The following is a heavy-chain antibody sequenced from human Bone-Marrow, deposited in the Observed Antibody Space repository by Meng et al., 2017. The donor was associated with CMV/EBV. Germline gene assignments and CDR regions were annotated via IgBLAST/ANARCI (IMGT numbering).Heavy chain of an antibody. D-gene: IGHD3-22*01. Sequence: FSTYRMTWVRQAPGKGLEWVSSISSSSSYIYYADSVKGRFTISRDNAKNSLYLQMNSLRAEDTAVYYCARDGDSSGYYLYEVVYFQHWGQGTLVTVSS. V-gene: IGHV3-21*01. J-gene: IGHJ1*01. CDR3: ARDGDSSGYYLYEVVYFQH. CDR1: FSTYR. CDR2: ISSSSSYI.